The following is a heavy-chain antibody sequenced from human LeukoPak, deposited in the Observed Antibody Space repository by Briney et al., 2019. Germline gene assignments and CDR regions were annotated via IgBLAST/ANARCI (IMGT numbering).Heavy chain of an antibody. CDR2: IKGDGSEK. D-gene: IGHD5-24*01. CDR3: ARDEYRSRWLHP. CDR1: GFTFSSYW. Sequence: PGGSLRLPCAASGFTFSSYWMSWVRLAPGKGLEWVANIKGDGSEKWYADSVKGRFAISRDNAQNSVHLQMTSLRAEDTAVYHCARDEYRSRWLHPWGQGTLVTVTS. J-gene: IGHJ5*02. V-gene: IGHV3-7*01.